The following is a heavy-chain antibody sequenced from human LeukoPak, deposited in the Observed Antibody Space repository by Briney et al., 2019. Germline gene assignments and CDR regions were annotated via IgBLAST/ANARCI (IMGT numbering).Heavy chain of an antibody. CDR1: GYTFTGYY. Sequence: SVKVSCKASGYTFTGYYMHWVRQAPGQGLEWMGRIIPILGIANYAQKFQGRVTITADKSTSTAYMELSSLRSEDTAVYCCARSYYYDSSGYKNRPDYWGQGTLVTVSS. V-gene: IGHV1-69*02. J-gene: IGHJ4*02. D-gene: IGHD3-22*01. CDR3: ARSYYYDSSGYKNRPDY. CDR2: IIPILGIA.